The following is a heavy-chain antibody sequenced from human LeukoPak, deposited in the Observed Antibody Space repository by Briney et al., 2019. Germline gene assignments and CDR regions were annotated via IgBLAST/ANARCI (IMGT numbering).Heavy chain of an antibody. Sequence: QPGTSLRLSCAASGFTFSTYGMHWVRQAPGKGLEWVAVLWSDESKQFYADSVEGRFTISRDTSKNTLFLQMNGLRDEDTAVYYCAKDGECTKGVCSPLYFDSWGQGTLVTVSS. CDR1: GFTFSTYG. CDR2: LWSDESKQ. CDR3: AKDGECTKGVCSPLYFDS. V-gene: IGHV3-33*03. J-gene: IGHJ4*02. D-gene: IGHD2-8*01.